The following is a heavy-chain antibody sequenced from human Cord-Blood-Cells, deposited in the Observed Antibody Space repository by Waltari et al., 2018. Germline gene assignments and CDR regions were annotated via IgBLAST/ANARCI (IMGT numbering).Heavy chain of an antibody. Sequence: QLQLQESGPGLVKPSETLSLTCTVSGGPISSRSHYWGWIRPPPGKGLEWIGSIYYRGSTYYNPSLKSRVTISVDTSKNQFSLKLSSVTAADTAVYYCARPLNYYDSSGYYYYWGQGTLVTVSS. J-gene: IGHJ4*02. V-gene: IGHV4-39*01. D-gene: IGHD3-22*01. CDR1: GGPISSRSHY. CDR3: ARPLNYYDSSGYYYY. CDR2: IYYRGST.